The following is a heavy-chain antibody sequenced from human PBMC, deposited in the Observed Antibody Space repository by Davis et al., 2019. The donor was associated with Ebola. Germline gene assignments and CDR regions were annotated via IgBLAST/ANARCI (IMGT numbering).Heavy chain of an antibody. V-gene: IGHV3-23*01. CDR2: ISNTGDKT. CDR3: AKEIRPNDY. J-gene: IGHJ4*02. CDR1: GFTFSNYA. Sequence: GESLKISCAASGFTFSNYAMTWVRQAPGKGLEWVSSISNTGDKTYYANSFKGRFTISRDDSKNTLYLQMNSLRAEDTAVYYCAKEIRPNDYWSQETLVTVSS.